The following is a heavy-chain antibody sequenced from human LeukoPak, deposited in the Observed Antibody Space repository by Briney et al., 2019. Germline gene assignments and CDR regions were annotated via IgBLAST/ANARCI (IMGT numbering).Heavy chain of an antibody. V-gene: IGHV4-59*01. CDR2: IYYSGST. CDR3: AGSITGTTYHFDY. D-gene: IGHD1-7*01. Sequence: SETLSLTCTVSDGSISRYYWSWIRQPPGKGLDWIGYIYYSGSTNYNPSLKSRVTISVDTSKNQFSLKVSSVTAADTAVYYCAGSITGTTYHFDYWGQGTLVTVSS. CDR1: DGSISRYY. J-gene: IGHJ4*02.